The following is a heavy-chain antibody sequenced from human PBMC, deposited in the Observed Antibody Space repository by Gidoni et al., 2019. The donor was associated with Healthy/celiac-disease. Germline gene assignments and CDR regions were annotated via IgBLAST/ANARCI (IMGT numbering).Heavy chain of an antibody. CDR2: ISYDGSNK. V-gene: IGHV3-30*03. CDR3: ARYGREVATIDDYYYGMDV. D-gene: IGHD5-12*01. CDR1: SSYG. Sequence: SSYGMHWVRQAPGKGLEWVAVISYDGSNKYYADSVKGRFTISRDNSKNTLYLQMNSLRAEDTAVYYCARYGREVATIDDYYYGMDVWGQGTTVTVSS. J-gene: IGHJ6*02.